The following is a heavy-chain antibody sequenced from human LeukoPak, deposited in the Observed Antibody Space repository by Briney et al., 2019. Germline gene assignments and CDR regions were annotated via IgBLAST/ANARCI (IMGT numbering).Heavy chain of an antibody. Sequence: ASVKVSCKASGYTFTSYGISWVRQAPGQGLEWMGWISAYNGNTNYAQKPQGRVTMTTDTSTSTAYMGLRSLRSDDTAVYYCARVFGWGALRPDHWYFDLWGRGTLVTVSS. CDR3: ARVFGWGALRPDHWYFDL. V-gene: IGHV1-18*01. J-gene: IGHJ2*01. CDR2: ISAYNGNT. D-gene: IGHD1-14*01. CDR1: GYTFTSYG.